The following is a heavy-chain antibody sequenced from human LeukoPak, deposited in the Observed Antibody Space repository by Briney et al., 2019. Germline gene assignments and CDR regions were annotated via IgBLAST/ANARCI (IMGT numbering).Heavy chain of an antibody. V-gene: IGHV4-59*12. J-gene: IGHJ4*02. CDR1: GGSISSYY. CDR2: IYYSGST. D-gene: IGHD3-10*01. CDR3: ARSPMVRGLYNY. Sequence: PSETLSLTCTVSGGSISSYYWSWIRQPPGKGLEWIGYIYYSGSTNYNPSLKSRVTISVDTSKNQFSLKLSSVTAADTAVYYCARSPMVRGLYNYWGQGTLVTVSS.